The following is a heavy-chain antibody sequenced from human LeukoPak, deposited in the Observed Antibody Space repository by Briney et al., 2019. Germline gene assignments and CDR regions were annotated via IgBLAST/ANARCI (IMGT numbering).Heavy chain of an antibody. V-gene: IGHV1-8*02. Sequence: ASVKVSCKASGYTFTGYYIHWVRQAPGQGLEWMGWMNPNSGNTGYAQKFQGRVTMTRNTSISTAYMELSSLRSEDTAVYYCASRSPHTNYDILTGSFPPDAFDIWGQGTMVTVSS. J-gene: IGHJ3*02. CDR2: MNPNSGNT. D-gene: IGHD3-9*01. CDR3: ASRSPHTNYDILTGSFPPDAFDI. CDR1: GYTFTGYY.